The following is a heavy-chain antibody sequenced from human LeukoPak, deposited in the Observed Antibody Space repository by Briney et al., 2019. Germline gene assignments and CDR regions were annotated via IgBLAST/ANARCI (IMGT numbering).Heavy chain of an antibody. CDR1: GYTFTSYA. V-gene: IGHV7-4-1*02. CDR2: INTNTGNP. CDR3: AREGYTPASYYYYMDV. Sequence: ASVKVSCKASGYTFTSYAMNWVRQAPGQGLEWMGWINTNTGNPTYAQGFTGRFVFSLDTSVSTAYLQISSLKAEDTAVYYCAREGYTPASYYYYMDVWGKGTTVTVSS. J-gene: IGHJ6*03. D-gene: IGHD3-16*02.